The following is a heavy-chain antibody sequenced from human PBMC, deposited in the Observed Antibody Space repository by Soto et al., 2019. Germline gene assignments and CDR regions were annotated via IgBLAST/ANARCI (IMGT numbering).Heavy chain of an antibody. CDR1: GGSVSSGSYY. J-gene: IGHJ6*02. CDR2: IYYSGST. V-gene: IGHV4-61*01. D-gene: IGHD3-22*01. CDR3: ARVSDSSGYYYVYEDGMDV. Sequence: SETLSLTCTVSGGSVSSGSYYWSWIRQPPGKGLEWIGYIYYSGSTNYNPSLKSRVTISVDTSKNQFSLKLSSVTAADTAVYYCARVSDSSGYYYVYEDGMDVWGQGTTVTVSS.